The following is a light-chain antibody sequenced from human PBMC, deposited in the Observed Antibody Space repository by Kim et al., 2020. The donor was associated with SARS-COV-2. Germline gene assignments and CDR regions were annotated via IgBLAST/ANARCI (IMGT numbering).Light chain of an antibody. J-gene: IGLJ2*01. Sequence: QSGTISCTGTSSDVGGYNYVSWYQQHPGEAPKLIIYEVTPRPSGVPDRFSGSKSGNTASLTVSGLQVEDEGDYYCGSFGGRHNVVFGGGTQLTVL. CDR3: GSFGGRHNVV. CDR2: EVT. V-gene: IGLV2-8*01. CDR1: SSDVGGYNY.